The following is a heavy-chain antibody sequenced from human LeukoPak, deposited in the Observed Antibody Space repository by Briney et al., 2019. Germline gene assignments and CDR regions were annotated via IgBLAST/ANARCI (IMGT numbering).Heavy chain of an antibody. CDR1: GFTFDDYA. J-gene: IGHJ4*02. V-gene: IGHV3-9*03. CDR2: ISWNSGSI. CDR3: AKDTQAALSSSSDY. D-gene: IGHD6-6*01. Sequence: GGSLRLSCAASGFTFDDYAMHWVRQAPGKGLEWVSGISWNSGSIGYADSVKGRFTISRDNAKNSLYPQMNSLRAEDMALYYCAKDTQAALSSSSDYWGQGTLVTVSS.